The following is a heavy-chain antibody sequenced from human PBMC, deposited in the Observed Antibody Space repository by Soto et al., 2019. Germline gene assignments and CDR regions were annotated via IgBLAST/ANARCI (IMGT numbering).Heavy chain of an antibody. CDR2: IYYSGST. CDR3: AREGGGDDYSKKSPSGWFDP. V-gene: IGHV4-31*03. Sequence: SETLSLTCTVSGGSISSGGYYWSWIRQHPGKGLEWIGYIYYSGSTYYNPSLKSRVTISVDTSKNQFSLKLSSVTAADTAVYYCAREGGGDDYSKKSPSGWFDPWGQGTLVTVSS. D-gene: IGHD4-4*01. J-gene: IGHJ5*02. CDR1: GGSISSGGYY.